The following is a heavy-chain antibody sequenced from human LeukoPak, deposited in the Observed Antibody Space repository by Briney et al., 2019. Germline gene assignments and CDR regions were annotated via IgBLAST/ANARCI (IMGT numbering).Heavy chain of an antibody. D-gene: IGHD5-24*01. CDR2: IYTSAST. Sequence: SETLCLTCTVSGGSISNYYWSWIRQPAGKGLEWIGRIYTSASTNYNPSLKSRVTLSVDASKNQLSLRLSSLTAADTAVYYCARGRYCSATICSGGDAFDIWGQGTVVTVSS. CDR1: GGSISNYY. CDR3: ARGRYCSATICSGGDAFDI. J-gene: IGHJ3*02. V-gene: IGHV4-4*07.